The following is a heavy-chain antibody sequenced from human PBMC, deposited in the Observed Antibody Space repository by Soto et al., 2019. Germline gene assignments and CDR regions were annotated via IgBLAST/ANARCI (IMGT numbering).Heavy chain of an antibody. Sequence: QVQLVQSGAEEKKPGASVKVSCKASGYTFTSYTMHWVRQAPGQRLEWMGWINAGNGNTKYSQKFQGRVTITRDTSVSTAYMELSSLRSEDTAVDYCARRIVVVTALDYWGQGALVTVA. CDR1: GYTFTSYT. J-gene: IGHJ4*02. CDR3: ARRIVVVTALDY. V-gene: IGHV1-3*05. CDR2: INAGNGNT. D-gene: IGHD2-21*02.